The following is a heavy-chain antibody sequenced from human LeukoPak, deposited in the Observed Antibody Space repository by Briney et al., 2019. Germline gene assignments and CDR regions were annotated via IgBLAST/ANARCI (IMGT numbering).Heavy chain of an antibody. CDR1: GASISSSY. D-gene: IGHD1-26*01. V-gene: IGHV4-59*01. Sequence: PSETLSLTCTVSGASISSSYWSWIRQPPGKGLEWIGYIYYSGTTSYNPSLKSRVTISVDTSKYQFSLKLSSVTAADTAVYYCARRGGTYTFDYWGQGTLVTVSS. CDR3: ARRGGTYTFDY. J-gene: IGHJ4*02. CDR2: IYYSGTT.